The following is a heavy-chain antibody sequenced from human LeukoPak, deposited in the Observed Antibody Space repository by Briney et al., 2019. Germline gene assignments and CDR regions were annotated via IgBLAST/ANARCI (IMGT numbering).Heavy chain of an antibody. J-gene: IGHJ4*02. V-gene: IGHV1-69*01. D-gene: IGHD1-26*01. Sequence: GASVKVSCKASGGTFSSYAISWVRQAPGQGLEWMGGIIPIFGTANYAQKFQGRVTITADESTSTAYMELSSLRSEDTAVYYCTGVGATNFDYWGQGTLVTVSS. CDR3: TGVGATNFDY. CDR2: IIPIFGTA. CDR1: GGTFSSYA.